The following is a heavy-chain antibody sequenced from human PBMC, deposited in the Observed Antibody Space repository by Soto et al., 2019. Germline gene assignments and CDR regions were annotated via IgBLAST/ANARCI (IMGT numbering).Heavy chain of an antibody. Sequence: SVKVSCKASGGTFSSYAISWVRQAPGQGLEWMGGIIPIFGTANYAQKFQGRVTITADESTSTAYMELSSLRSEDTAVYYCARDRREVVTIFGVVITHYYYYGMDVWG. J-gene: IGHJ6*02. CDR1: GGTFSSYA. V-gene: IGHV1-69*13. CDR3: ARDRREVVTIFGVVITHYYYYGMDV. D-gene: IGHD3-3*01. CDR2: IIPIFGTA.